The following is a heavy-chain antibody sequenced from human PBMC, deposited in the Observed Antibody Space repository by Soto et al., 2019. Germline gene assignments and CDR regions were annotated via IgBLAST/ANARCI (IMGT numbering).Heavy chain of an antibody. CDR1: GFTFSDYY. D-gene: IGHD6-13*01. CDR3: ASTGIAAAGTHWFDP. Sequence: LRLSCAASGFTFSDYYMSWIRQAPGKGLEWVSYISSSGSTIYYADSVKGRFTISRDNAKNSLYLQMNSLRAEDTAVYYCASTGIAAAGTHWFDPWGQGTLVTVSS. CDR2: ISSSGSTI. J-gene: IGHJ5*02. V-gene: IGHV3-11*01.